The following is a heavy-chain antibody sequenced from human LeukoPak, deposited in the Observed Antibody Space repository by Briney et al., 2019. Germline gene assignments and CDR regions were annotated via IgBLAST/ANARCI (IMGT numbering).Heavy chain of an antibody. D-gene: IGHD2-8*01. CDR1: GFTFSGYG. CDR3: ARDRHCVNGLCHNSPGMDV. V-gene: IGHV3-33*01. J-gene: IGHJ6*02. CDR2: IWFDGKNE. Sequence: GGSLRLSCAASGFTFSGYGMHWVRLAPGKGLEWVADIWFDGKNEHFAASVKGRFAISRDNSKKTMYLQINSLRAEDTAVYYCARDRHCVNGLCHNSPGMDVWGRGTTVTVSS.